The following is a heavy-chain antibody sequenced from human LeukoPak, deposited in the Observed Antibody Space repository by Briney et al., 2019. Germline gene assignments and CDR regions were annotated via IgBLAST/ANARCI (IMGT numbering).Heavy chain of an antibody. J-gene: IGHJ5*02. CDR2: IYYSGST. CDR1: GGSISSYY. CDR3: ARGGEQQLVHEVWFDP. V-gene: IGHV4-59*12. Sequence: SETLSLTCTVSGGSISSYYWSWIRQPPGKGLEWIGYIYYSGSTNYNPSLKSRVTISVDTSKNQFSLKLSSVTAADTAVYYCARGGEQQLVHEVWFDPWGQGTLVTVSS. D-gene: IGHD6-13*01.